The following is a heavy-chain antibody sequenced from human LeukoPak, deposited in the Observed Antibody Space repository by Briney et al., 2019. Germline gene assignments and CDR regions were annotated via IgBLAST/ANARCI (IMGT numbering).Heavy chain of an antibody. CDR3: ARGGTAARPDWFDP. CDR1: GGSISSYY. Sequence: SETLSLTCTVSGGSISSYYWSWIRPPPGKGLEWIGHIYYSGSTNYNPSLKSRVTISVDTSKNQFSLKLSSVTAADTAVYYCARGGTAARPDWFDPWGQGTLVTVSS. V-gene: IGHV4-59*01. J-gene: IGHJ5*02. CDR2: IYYSGST. D-gene: IGHD6-6*01.